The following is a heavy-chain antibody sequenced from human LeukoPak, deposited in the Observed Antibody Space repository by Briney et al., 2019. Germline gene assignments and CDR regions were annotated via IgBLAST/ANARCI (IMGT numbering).Heavy chain of an antibody. CDR2: ICTSGST. Sequence: PSQTLSLTCTVSGGSISSGSYYWSWIRQPAGKGLEWIGRICTSGSTNYNPSLKSRVTISVDTSKNQFSLKLSSVTAADTAVYYCARGRVLLDYWGQGTLVTVSS. CDR3: ARGRVLLDY. CDR1: GGSISSGSYY. V-gene: IGHV4-61*02. D-gene: IGHD2/OR15-2a*01. J-gene: IGHJ4*02.